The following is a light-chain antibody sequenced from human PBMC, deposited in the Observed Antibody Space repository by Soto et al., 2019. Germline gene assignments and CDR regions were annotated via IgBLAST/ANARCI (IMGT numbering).Light chain of an antibody. V-gene: IGKV3-15*01. CDR3: QQYFYWPPLT. CDR1: QSVRSK. Sequence: EIVMTQSPGTLSLSPGERATLSCRASQSVRSKVAWYQQKPGQAPRLLIFGASTRATNIPARFSGSGSGTEFTLTISSLQSEDFAVYYCQQYFYWPPLTFGGGTRWIS. CDR2: GAS. J-gene: IGKJ4*01.